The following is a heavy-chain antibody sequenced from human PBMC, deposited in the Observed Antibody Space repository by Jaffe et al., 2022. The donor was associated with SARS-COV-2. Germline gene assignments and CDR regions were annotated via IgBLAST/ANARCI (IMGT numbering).Heavy chain of an antibody. V-gene: IGHV3-33*01. Sequence: QVQLVESGGGVVQPGRSLRLSCAASGFTLSTYGLHWVRQAPGKGLDWVAVIWYDGSKKYYADSVKGRFTISRDNSKNVLYLQMNSLRVEDTAVYYCARAVGPFDYWGQGTLVTVSS. CDR1: GFTLSTYG. CDR3: ARAVGPFDY. J-gene: IGHJ4*02. CDR2: IWYDGSKK. D-gene: IGHD1-26*01.